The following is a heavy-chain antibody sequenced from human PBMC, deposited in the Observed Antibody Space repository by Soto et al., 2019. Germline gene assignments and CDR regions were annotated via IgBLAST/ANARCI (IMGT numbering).Heavy chain of an antibody. J-gene: IGHJ3*01. V-gene: IGHV3-33*01. Sequence: QEQLVESGGGMVQPGGSLRLSCAVSGFTLDTYGMHWVRQAAGQGLEWVAVSWHDGRHLDYADSVRGRFTVFRDDSKNTLFLEMNGLRGDDTAVYYCARDWGACAPGECYSYCFDLWGQGTLVTVSS. CDR2: SWHDGRHL. CDR3: ARDWGACAPGECYSYCFDL. D-gene: IGHD3-22*01. CDR1: GFTLDTYG.